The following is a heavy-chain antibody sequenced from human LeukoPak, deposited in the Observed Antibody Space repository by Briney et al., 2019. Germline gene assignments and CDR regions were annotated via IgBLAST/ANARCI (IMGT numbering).Heavy chain of an antibody. CDR3: ARGPHYYDSSGYYALYYYYYYMDV. CDR1: GGSFSGYY. D-gene: IGHD3-22*01. J-gene: IGHJ6*03. V-gene: IGHV4-34*01. CDR2: INHSGST. Sequence: SETLSLTCAVYGGSFSGYYWNWIRQPPGKGLEWIGEINHSGSTNYNPSLKSRVTISVDTSKNQFSLKLSSVTAADTAVYYCARGPHYYDSSGYYALYYYYYYMDVWGKGTTVTVSS.